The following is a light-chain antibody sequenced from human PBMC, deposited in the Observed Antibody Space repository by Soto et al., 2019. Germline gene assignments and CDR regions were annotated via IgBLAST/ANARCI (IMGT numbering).Light chain of an antibody. V-gene: IGKV3-15*01. CDR2: GAS. CDR3: QQYSSWVWT. CDR1: QNIHTN. Sequence: IGMTKSPATLSVYPGERATLSCRAGQNIHTNLAWYQQKPGQAPRLLFYGASTGATGLPARFSGSGSGTEFTLTINSLQAEDFAVYYCQQYSSWVWTFGQRTKADIK. J-gene: IGKJ1*01.